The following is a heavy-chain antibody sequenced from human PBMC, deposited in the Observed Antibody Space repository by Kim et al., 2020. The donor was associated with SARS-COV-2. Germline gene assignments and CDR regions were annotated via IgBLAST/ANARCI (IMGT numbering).Heavy chain of an antibody. CDR1: GFTFSNYL. J-gene: IGHJ3*01. V-gene: IGHV3-23*01. D-gene: IGHD3-10*01. CDR3: AKSQASYFNDALDV. Sequence: GGSLRLSCSASGFTFSNYLLNWVRQAPGKSLDWVSAIKGGGGNTFYADSVKGRFTISRDNPKNTLYLQMNSLRAEDTAIYYCAKSQASYFNDALDVWGRGTMVTVSS. CDR2: IKGGGGNT.